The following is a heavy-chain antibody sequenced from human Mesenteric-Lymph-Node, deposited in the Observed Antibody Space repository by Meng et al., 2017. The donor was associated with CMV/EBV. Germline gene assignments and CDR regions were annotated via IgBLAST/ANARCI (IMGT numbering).Heavy chain of an antibody. CDR1: GGSVSSGSYY. CDR3: ARVSRYCTNGVCYYYYYGMDV. V-gene: IGHV4-61*01. Sequence: SETLSLTCTVSGGSVSSGSYYWSWIRQPPGKGLEWIGYIYYSGSTNYNPSLKSRVTISVDTSKNQFSLKLSSVTAADTAVYYCARVSRYCTNGVCYYYYYGMDVWGQGTTVTVSS. D-gene: IGHD2-8*01. J-gene: IGHJ6*02. CDR2: IYYSGST.